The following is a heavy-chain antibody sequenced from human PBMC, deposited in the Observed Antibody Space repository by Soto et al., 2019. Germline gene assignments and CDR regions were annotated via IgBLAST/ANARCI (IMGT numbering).Heavy chain of an antibody. V-gene: IGHV3-23*01. D-gene: IGHD1-26*01. J-gene: IGHJ3*01. CDR1: GFTFSSYA. CDR2: ISGSGGST. CDR3: AKDKYSGRYHSEDAFDL. Sequence: XGSLRLSCAASGFTFSSYAMSWVRQAPGKGLEWVSAISGSGGSTYYADSVKGRFTISRDNSKNTLYLQMNSLRAEDTAVYYCAKDKYSGRYHSEDAFDLWAQGTMVTVSS.